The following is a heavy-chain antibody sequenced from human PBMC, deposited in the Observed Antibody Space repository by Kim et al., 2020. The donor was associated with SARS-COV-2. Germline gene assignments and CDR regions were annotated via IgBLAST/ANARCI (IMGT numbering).Heavy chain of an antibody. CDR3: ARQARRGHIVARHDWFDP. CDR2: IHYSGST. V-gene: IGHV4-39*01. J-gene: IGHJ5*02. Sequence: SETLSLTCTVSGGSISSSSYYWGWIRQPPGKGLEWIGSIHYSGSTYYNPSLKSRVTISVDTSKNQFSLKLSSVTAADTAVYYCARQARRGHIVARHDWFDPWGQGTLVTVSS. D-gene: IGHD2-15*01. CDR1: GGSISSSSYY.